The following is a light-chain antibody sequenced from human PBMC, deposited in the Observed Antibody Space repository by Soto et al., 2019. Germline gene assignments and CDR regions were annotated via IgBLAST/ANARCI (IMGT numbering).Light chain of an antibody. J-gene: IGKJ4*01. CDR1: QSVSSY. V-gene: IGKV3-11*01. CDR2: AAS. CDR3: QQRSNWPPIT. Sequence: EIVLTQYPDTLSLSPGERATLSCRASQSVSSYLAWYQQKPGQAPRLLIYAASNRATGIPARFSGSGSGTDFTLTISSLEPEDFAVYYCQQRSNWPPITFGGGTKVEIK.